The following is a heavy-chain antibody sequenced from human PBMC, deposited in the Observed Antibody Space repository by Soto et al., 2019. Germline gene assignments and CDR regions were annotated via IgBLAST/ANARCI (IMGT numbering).Heavy chain of an antibody. CDR1: GDSISSTRW. J-gene: IGHJ3*02. D-gene: IGHD6-13*01. Sequence: PSETLSLTCAVSGDSISSTRWWSWVRQSPGKGLEWIGEIYHTGSTNYNPSLKSRVTISVDKSKNQFSLKLSSVTAADTAVYYCAREDEQQLMHNAFDIWGQGTMVTDSS. V-gene: IGHV4-4*02. CDR3: AREDEQQLMHNAFDI. CDR2: IYHTGST.